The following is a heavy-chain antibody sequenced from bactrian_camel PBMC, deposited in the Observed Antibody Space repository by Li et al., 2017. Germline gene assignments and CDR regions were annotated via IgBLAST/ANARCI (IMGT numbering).Heavy chain of an antibody. V-gene: IGHV3S1*01. D-gene: IGHD4*01. Sequence: HVQLVESGGGSVQAGGSLRLSCAASGYTYNRNCMAWFRQAPGKEREGVARIATGSGNTYYADSVKGRFTISLDKAKNTVYLQMSSLKPEDTATYYCAADFEPPESDYDGDYDRPPWEGWQGSGYWGQGTQVTVS. CDR1: GYTYNRNC. CDR2: IATGSGNT. CDR3: AADFEPPESDYDGDYDRPPWEGWQGSGY. J-gene: IGHJ6*01.